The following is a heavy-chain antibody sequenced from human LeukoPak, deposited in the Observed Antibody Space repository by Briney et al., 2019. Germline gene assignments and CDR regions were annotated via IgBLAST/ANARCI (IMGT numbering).Heavy chain of an antibody. CDR1: GGSFSGYY. Sequence: SETLSLTCAVYGGSFSGYYWSWIRQPPGKGLEWIGEINHSGSTNYNPSLKSRVTISVDTSKNQFSLKLSSVTAADTAVYYCARGSKNSHYYGMDVWGKGTTVTVSS. CDR2: INHSGST. CDR3: ARGSKNSHYYGMDV. J-gene: IGHJ6*04. V-gene: IGHV4-34*01. D-gene: IGHD2/OR15-2a*01.